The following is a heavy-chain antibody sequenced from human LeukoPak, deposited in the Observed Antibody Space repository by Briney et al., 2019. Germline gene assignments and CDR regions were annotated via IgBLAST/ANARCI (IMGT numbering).Heavy chain of an antibody. D-gene: IGHD2-2*01. CDR1: GYTFTGYY. V-gene: IGHV1-18*04. Sequence: ASVKVSCKASGYTFTGYYMHWVRQAPGQGLEWMGWISAYEGNTKYAQKVQGRVSMTTDTSTSTAYMELRSLRSDDTAVYYWARDNAIIPAEIADYWGQGTQVTVSS. CDR3: ARDNAIIPAEIADY. J-gene: IGHJ4*02. CDR2: ISAYEGNT.